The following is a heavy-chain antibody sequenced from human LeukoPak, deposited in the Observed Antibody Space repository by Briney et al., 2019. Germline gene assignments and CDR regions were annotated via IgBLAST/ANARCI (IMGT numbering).Heavy chain of an antibody. V-gene: IGHV1-69*01. CDR1: GGTLSSYA. D-gene: IGHD2-2*02. CDR2: IIPIFGTA. CDR3: AREDCSSTSCYIYYGMDV. J-gene: IGHJ6*02. Sequence: SVNVSCTASGGTLSSYAISWVRQAPGQGLEWMGGIIPIFGTANYAQKFQGRVTITADESTSTAYMELSSLRSEDTAVYYCAREDCSSTSCYIYYGMDVWGQGTTVTVSS.